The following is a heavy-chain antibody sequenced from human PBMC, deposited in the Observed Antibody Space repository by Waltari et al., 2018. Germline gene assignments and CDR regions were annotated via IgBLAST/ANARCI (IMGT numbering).Heavy chain of an antibody. V-gene: IGHV1-69-2*01. CDR2: VGPEARET. Sequence: EVQLVQSGAEVKKPGATVKISCKVSGYTLTDYYMHWVQQAPGKGLDWMGLVGPEARETIYAEKFQGRVTITADTSTDTSYMVLSSLRSEETSVYYFATDTRAKRAFDIWGQGTMVTVSS. D-gene: IGHD1-26*01. CDR1: GYTLTDYY. CDR3: ATDTRAKRAFDI. J-gene: IGHJ3*02.